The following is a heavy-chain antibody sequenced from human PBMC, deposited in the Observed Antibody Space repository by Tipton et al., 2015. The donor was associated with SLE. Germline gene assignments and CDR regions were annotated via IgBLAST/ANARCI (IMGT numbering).Heavy chain of an antibody. V-gene: IGHV4-30-4*01. D-gene: IGHD1-26*01. CDR1: GGSISSGDHL. CDR3: ARPGSYDAFDI. Sequence: TLSLTCSVSGGSISSGDHLWSWIRQPPGKGPEWLGYIYNTGRTYYNPSLKSRVTISVDTSKNQFSLKLSSVTAADTAVYYCARPGSYDAFDIWGQGTMVTVSS. CDR2: IYNTGRT. J-gene: IGHJ3*02.